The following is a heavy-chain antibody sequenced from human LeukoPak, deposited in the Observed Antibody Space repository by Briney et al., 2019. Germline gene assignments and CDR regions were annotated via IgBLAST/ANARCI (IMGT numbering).Heavy chain of an antibody. CDR3: ARDRSLLYFGELFHDAFDT. CDR1: GFTFSSYS. J-gene: IGHJ3*02. D-gene: IGHD3-10*01. CDR2: ISSSSSSM. V-gene: IGHV3-48*02. Sequence: GGSLRLSCAASGFTFSSYSMNWVRQAPGKGLEWVSYISSSSSSMFYADSVRGRFTISRDNAKNSLYLQMNSLRDEDTAVYYCARDRSLLYFGELFHDAFDTWGQGTMVTVSS.